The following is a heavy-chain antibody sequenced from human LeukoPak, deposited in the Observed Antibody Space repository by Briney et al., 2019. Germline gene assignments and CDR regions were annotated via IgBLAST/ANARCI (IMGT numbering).Heavy chain of an antibody. CDR2: INPNSGGT. V-gene: IGHV1-2*02. Sequence: GASVKVSCKASGYTFTGYYMHWVRQAPGQGLEWMGWINPNSGGTNYAQKLQDRVTVTTDTSTSTAYMELRSLRSDDTAVYYCARDQDINRGFFQPGGYWGQGTLVTVSS. D-gene: IGHD1-14*01. J-gene: IGHJ4*02. CDR3: ARDQDINRGFFQPGGY. CDR1: GYTFTGYY.